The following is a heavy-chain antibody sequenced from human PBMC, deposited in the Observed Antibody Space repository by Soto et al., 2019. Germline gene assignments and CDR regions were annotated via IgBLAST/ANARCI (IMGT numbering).Heavy chain of an antibody. V-gene: IGHV4-59*01. CDR1: GGSISSYY. D-gene: IGHD2-15*01. Sequence: SETPSLTCTVSGGSISSYYWSWIRQPPGKGLEWIGYIYYSGSTNYNPSLKSRVTISVDTSKNQFSLKLSSVTAADTAVYYCARDQEACSGGSCYPLSWFDPWGQGTLVTVSS. J-gene: IGHJ5*02. CDR3: ARDQEACSGGSCYPLSWFDP. CDR2: IYYSGST.